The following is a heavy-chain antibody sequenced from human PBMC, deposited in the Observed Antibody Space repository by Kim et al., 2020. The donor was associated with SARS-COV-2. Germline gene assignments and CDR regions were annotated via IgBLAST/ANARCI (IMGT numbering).Heavy chain of an antibody. Sequence: GGSLRLSCSASGFTFSTYAMHWVRQAPGEGLDYVSAISANGNNTSYADSAQGRFTISRDNSKKTLYLQMRSMRTEATAAYYYVKVLGTVSTLGFWDFDD. V-gene: IGHV3-64D*06. CDR1: GFTFSTYA. CDR2: ISANGNNT. CDR3: VKVLGTVSTLGFWDFDD. D-gene: IGHD2-2*01. J-gene: IGHJ4*01.